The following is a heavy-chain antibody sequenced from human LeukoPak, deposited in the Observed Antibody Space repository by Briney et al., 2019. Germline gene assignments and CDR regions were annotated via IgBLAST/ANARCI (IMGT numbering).Heavy chain of an antibody. V-gene: IGHV4-39*07. CDR1: GGSPSGSTYY. CDR2: IFFTGST. D-gene: IGHD3-22*01. CDR3: AIRVDYYDSSGYYFY. Sequence: PSETLSLTCTVSGGSPSGSTYYWGWIRQPPGKGLKWIGSIFFTGSTYYNPSLKSRVTMSVDTSNNQFSLSLSSVTAADTAVYYCAIRVDYYDSSGYYFYWGQGTLVTVSS. J-gene: IGHJ4*02.